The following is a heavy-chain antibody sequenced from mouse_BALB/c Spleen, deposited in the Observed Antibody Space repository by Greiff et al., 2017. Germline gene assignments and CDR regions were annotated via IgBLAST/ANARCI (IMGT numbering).Heavy chain of an antibody. Sequence: VQLQHSGAELVKPGASVKLSCTASGFNIKDTYMHWVKQRPEQGLEWIGRIDPANGNTKYDPKFQGKATITADTSSNTAYLQLSSLTSEDTAVYYCARFSDYGYLYYFDYWGQGTTLTVSS. J-gene: IGHJ2*01. CDR1: GFNIKDTY. CDR2: IDPANGNT. D-gene: IGHD1-2*01. CDR3: ARFSDYGYLYYFDY. V-gene: IGHV14-3*02.